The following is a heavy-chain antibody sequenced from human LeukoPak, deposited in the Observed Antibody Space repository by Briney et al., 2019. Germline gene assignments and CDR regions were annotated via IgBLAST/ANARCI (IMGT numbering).Heavy chain of an antibody. J-gene: IGHJ4*02. CDR3: AKSDGELYYFDY. CDR1: GFTFTHYS. V-gene: IGHV3-21*01. CDR2: ISNSSNYI. D-gene: IGHD1-26*01. Sequence: GGSLRLSCSASGFTFTHYSINWVRQAPGKGLEWLSSISNSSNYIYYADSVKGRFTISRDNAKNSLYLQMDSLRAEDTAVYYCAKSDGELYYFDYWGQGTLVTVSS.